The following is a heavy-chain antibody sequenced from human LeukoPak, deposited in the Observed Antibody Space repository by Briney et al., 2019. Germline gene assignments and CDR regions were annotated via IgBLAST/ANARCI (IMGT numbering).Heavy chain of an antibody. J-gene: IGHJ4*02. Sequence: SQTLSLTCAVSGGSISSGGYSWSWIRQPPGKGLEWIGYIYHSGSTYYNPSLKSRVTISVDRSKNQFSLKLSSVTAADTAVYYCASAPQDYWGQGTLVTVSS. V-gene: IGHV4-30-2*01. CDR3: ASAPQDY. CDR2: IYHSGST. CDR1: GGSISSGGYS.